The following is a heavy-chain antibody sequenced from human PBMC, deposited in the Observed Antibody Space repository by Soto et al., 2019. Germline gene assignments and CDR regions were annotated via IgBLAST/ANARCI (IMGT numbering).Heavy chain of an antibody. CDR1: GYTFTSYY. Sequence: GASVKVSCKASGYTFTSYYIKWGRQATGQRVEWMGGMNPNSGNTGYAQKFQGRVTMTRNTSISTAYMELSSLRSEDTAVYYFASPAGNYDFWSGYSFDIWGQGTMVTVSS. J-gene: IGHJ3*02. CDR3: ASPAGNYDFWSGYSFDI. CDR2: MNPNSGNT. V-gene: IGHV1-8*01. D-gene: IGHD3-3*01.